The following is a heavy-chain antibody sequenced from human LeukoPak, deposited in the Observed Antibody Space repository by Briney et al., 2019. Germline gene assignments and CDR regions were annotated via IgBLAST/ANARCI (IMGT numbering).Heavy chain of an antibody. CDR3: ARSDGGQDRSYYFDY. CDR2: IYYSGST. J-gene: IGHJ4*02. V-gene: IGHV4-59*01. Sequence: SETLSLTCTVSGGSISSYYWSWIRQPPGKGLEWIGYIYYSGSTNYNPSLKSRVTISVDTSKNRFSLKLSSVTAADTAVYYCARSDGGQDRSYYFDYWGQGTLVTVSS. CDR1: GGSISSYY. D-gene: IGHD4-23*01.